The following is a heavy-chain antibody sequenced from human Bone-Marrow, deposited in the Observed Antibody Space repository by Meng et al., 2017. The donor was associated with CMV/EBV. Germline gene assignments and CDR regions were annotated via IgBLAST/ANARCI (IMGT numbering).Heavy chain of an antibody. CDR3: ARETGSKDFDY. Sequence: ASVKVSCKASGYTFINYDINWVRQATGQGREWMGWMNPTSGNTGYAQKFQGRVIMTRNTSISTAYMELSSLRSEDTAVYYCARETGSKDFDYWGQGTLVTVSS. V-gene: IGHV1-8*01. CDR1: GYTFINYD. J-gene: IGHJ4*02. CDR2: MNPTSGNT. D-gene: IGHD1-1*01.